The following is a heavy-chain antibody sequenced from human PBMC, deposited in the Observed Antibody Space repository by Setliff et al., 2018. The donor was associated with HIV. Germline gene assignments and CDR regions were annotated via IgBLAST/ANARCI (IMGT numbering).Heavy chain of an antibody. CDR1: GYTFSDYG. D-gene: IGHD3-3*01. Sequence: ASVKVSCKASGYTFSDYGVSWVRQAPGQGLEWMGWISSYNGNTHFAQKYQDRISMTTDTSANIAYMELSSLQSDDTAVYYCARIDESITIFGVVSYPMDVWGKGTTVTVSS. J-gene: IGHJ6*03. CDR3: ARIDESITIFGVVSYPMDV. V-gene: IGHV1-18*01. CDR2: ISSYNGNT.